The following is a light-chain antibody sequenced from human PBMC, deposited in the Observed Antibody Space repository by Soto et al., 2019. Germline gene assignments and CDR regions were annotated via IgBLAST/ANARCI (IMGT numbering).Light chain of an antibody. CDR3: QEYCSSRT. V-gene: IGKV3-20*01. Sequence: EIVLTQSPGTLSLSPGERATLSCRASQSASRSYLAWYQQKPGQAPRLLIYGASSRATGIPDRFSGSGSGTDFTLTISILEPEDFAVYYCQEYCSSRTFGQGTKVEIK. J-gene: IGKJ1*01. CDR1: QSASRSY. CDR2: GAS.